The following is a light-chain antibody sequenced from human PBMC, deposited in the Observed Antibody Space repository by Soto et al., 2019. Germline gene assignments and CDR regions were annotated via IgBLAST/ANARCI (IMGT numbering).Light chain of an antibody. CDR1: RSVLYTSNNNNY. V-gene: IGKV4-1*01. Sequence: DIVMTQSPDSLAVSLGERATINCKSSRSVLYTSNNNNYLAWYQQKAGQPPKLLIYWASTRESGVPDRFSGSGSGTDFTLTISSLQAEDVAVYYCQQYYSSPQTFGKGTKLEIK. J-gene: IGKJ2*01. CDR3: QQYYSSPQT. CDR2: WAS.